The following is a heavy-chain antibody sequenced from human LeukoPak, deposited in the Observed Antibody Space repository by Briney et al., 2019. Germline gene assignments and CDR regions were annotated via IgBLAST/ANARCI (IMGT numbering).Heavy chain of an antibody. CDR1: GGSISSYY. Sequence: SETLSLTCTVSGGSISSYYWSWIRQPAGKGLEWIGRIYTSGSTNYNPSLKSRVTMSVDTSKNQFSLKLSSVTAADTAVYYCARHPANWNYGAFDVWGQGTMVTVS. V-gene: IGHV4-4*07. J-gene: IGHJ3*01. CDR2: IYTSGST. D-gene: IGHD1-7*01. CDR3: ARHPANWNYGAFDV.